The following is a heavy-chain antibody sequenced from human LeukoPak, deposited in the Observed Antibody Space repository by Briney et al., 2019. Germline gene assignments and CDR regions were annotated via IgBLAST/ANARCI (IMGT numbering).Heavy chain of an antibody. J-gene: IGHJ4*02. Sequence: GRSLRLSCAASGFTFSSYGMHWVRQAPGKGLEWVAVISYDGSNKYYADSVKGRFTISRDNSKNTLYLQMNSLRAEDTAVYYCAKDPTYGGNPFYWGQGTLVTVSS. D-gene: IGHD4-23*01. CDR1: GFTFSSYG. CDR3: AKDPTYGGNPFY. CDR2: ISYDGSNK. V-gene: IGHV3-30*18.